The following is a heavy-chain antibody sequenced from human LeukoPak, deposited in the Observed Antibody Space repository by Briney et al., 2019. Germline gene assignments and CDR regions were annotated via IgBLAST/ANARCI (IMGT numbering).Heavy chain of an antibody. CDR1: GGTFSSYA. J-gene: IGHJ5*02. V-gene: IGHV1-69*05. CDR3: ARAGFKARYGWFDP. D-gene: IGHD4-17*01. CDR2: IIPIFGTA. Sequence: GASVKVSCKASGGTFSSYAISWVRQAPGQGLEWMGGIIPIFGTANYAQKFQGRVTITTDESTSTAYMELSSLRSEDTAVYYCARAGFKARYGWFDPWGQGTLVTVSS.